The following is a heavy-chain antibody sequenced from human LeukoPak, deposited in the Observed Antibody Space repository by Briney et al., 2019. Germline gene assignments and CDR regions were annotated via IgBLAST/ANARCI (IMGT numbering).Heavy chain of an antibody. Sequence: PSETLSLTCAVYGGSFSGYYWSWIRQPPGKGLEWIGEINHSGSTNYNPSLKSRVTISVDTSKNQFSLKLSSVTAADTAVYYCARYCSSTSCYTVDDYWGQGTLVTVSS. CDR3: ARYCSSTSCYTVDDY. V-gene: IGHV4-34*01. CDR2: INHSGST. D-gene: IGHD2-2*02. J-gene: IGHJ4*02. CDR1: GGSFSGYY.